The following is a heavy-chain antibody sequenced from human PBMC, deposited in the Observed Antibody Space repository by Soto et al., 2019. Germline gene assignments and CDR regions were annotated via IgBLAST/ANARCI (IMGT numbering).Heavy chain of an antibody. Sequence: SVKVSCKASGFTFTSSAVQWVRQARGQRLEWIGWIVVGSGNTNYAQKFQERVTITRDMSTSTAYMELSSLRSEDTAVNYCAALGTAIEFAWPFDIWGQGTMVTVSS. CDR2: IVVGSGNT. J-gene: IGHJ3*02. CDR3: AALGTAIEFAWPFDI. D-gene: IGHD2-21*02. V-gene: IGHV1-58*01. CDR1: GFTFTSSA.